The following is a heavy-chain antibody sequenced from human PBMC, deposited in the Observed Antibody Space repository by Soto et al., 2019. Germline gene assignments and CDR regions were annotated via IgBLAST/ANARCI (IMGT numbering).Heavy chain of an antibody. J-gene: IGHJ4*02. V-gene: IGHV3-48*03. Sequence: PGGSLRLSCAASGFTFSSYEMNWVRQAPGKGLEWLSYSSSSGSTIYYADSVKGRFTMSRDNAKSSLYLQMNSLRAEDTAVYYCARSVSSGTGPQVFDYWGQGTLVTVSS. CDR2: SSSSGSTI. D-gene: IGHD3-10*01. CDR1: GFTFSSYE. CDR3: ARSVSSGTGPQVFDY.